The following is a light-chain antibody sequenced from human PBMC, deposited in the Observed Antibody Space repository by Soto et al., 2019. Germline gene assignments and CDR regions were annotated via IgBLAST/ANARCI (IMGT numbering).Light chain of an antibody. V-gene: IGLV2-14*01. CDR2: EVS. CDR3: SSYTSSSTLVV. CDR1: SSDVGGYNY. J-gene: IGLJ2*01. Sequence: QSALTQPASVSGSPGQSITISCTGTSSDVGGYNYVSWYQQHPGTAPNLMIYEVSNRPSGVSNRFSGSKSGNTASLTISGLQAEDEADYYCSSYTSSSTLVVFGGGTKLTVL.